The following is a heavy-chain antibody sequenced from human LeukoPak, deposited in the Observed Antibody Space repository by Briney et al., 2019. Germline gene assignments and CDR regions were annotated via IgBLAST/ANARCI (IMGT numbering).Heavy chain of an antibody. V-gene: IGHV4-61*08. Sequence: PSETLSLTCTVSGGSISSGGYYWSWLRQPPGKGPEWIGYISHYGSTNYNPPLKSRVTISVDTSTNQLSLKMNSVTAADTAVYYCTRRGEVYWYFDLWGRGTLVTVSS. CDR3: TRRGEVYWYFDL. J-gene: IGHJ2*01. CDR1: GGSISSGGYY. CDR2: ISHYGST. D-gene: IGHD3-16*01.